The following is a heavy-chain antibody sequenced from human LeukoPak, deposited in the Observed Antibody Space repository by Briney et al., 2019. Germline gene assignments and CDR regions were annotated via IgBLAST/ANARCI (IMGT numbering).Heavy chain of an antibody. CDR2: INHSGST. CDR3: ARHMGKGDGYNYEYYYYYYMDV. V-gene: IGHV4-34*01. CDR1: GGSFSGYY. J-gene: IGHJ6*03. D-gene: IGHD5-24*01. Sequence: SETLSLTCAVYGGSFSGYYWSWIRQPPGKGLEWIGEINHSGSTNYNPSLKSRVTISVDTSKNQFSLKVRSVTAADTAVYYCARHMGKGDGYNYEYYYYYYMDVWGKGTTVTISS.